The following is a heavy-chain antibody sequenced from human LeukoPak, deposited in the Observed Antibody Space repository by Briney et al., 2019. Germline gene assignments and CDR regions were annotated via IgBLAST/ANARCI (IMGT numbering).Heavy chain of an antibody. J-gene: IGHJ4*02. CDR1: GFTFSSYS. CDR3: AREGPYYYDSSGYYPFDY. D-gene: IGHD3-22*01. V-gene: IGHV3-21*01. CDR2: ISSSSSYI. Sequence: GGSLRHSCAASGFTFSSYSMNWVRQAPGKGLEWVSSISSSSSYIYYAGSVKGRFTISRDNAKNSLYLQMNSLRAEDTAVYYCAREGPYYYDSSGYYPFDYWGQGTLVTVSS.